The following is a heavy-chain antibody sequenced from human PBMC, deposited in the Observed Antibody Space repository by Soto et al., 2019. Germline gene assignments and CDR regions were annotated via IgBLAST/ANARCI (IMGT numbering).Heavy chain of an antibody. CDR3: ARGTLGEDGENYYYYGMDV. V-gene: IGHV1-18*01. J-gene: IGHJ6*02. D-gene: IGHD3-16*01. CDR1: GYTFTSYG. CDR2: ISAYNGNT. Sequence: ASVKVSCKASGYTFTSYGISWVRQAPGQGLEWMGWISAYNGNTNYAQKLQGRVTMTTDTSTSTAYMELRSLRSDDTAVYYCARGTLGEDGENYYYYGMDVWGQGTTVTVSS.